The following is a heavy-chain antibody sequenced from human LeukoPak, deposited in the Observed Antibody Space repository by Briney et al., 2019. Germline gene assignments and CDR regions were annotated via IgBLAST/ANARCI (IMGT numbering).Heavy chain of an antibody. J-gene: IGHJ4*02. CDR2: IYSGGST. V-gene: IGHV3-66*01. Sequence: PGGSLRLSCAASGFTVSSNYMSWVRQAPGKGLEWVSVIYSGGSTYYADSVKGRFAISRDNSKNTLYLQMSSLRAEDTAVYYCVKDGSGSYYTYYFDYWGQGTLVTVSS. CDR1: GFTVSSNY. D-gene: IGHD3-10*01. CDR3: VKDGSGSYYTYYFDY.